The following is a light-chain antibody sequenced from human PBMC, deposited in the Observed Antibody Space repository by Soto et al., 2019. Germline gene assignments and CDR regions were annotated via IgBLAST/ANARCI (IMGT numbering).Light chain of an antibody. CDR1: QSVSSN. CDR2: GAS. Sequence: EIVMTQSPATLSLSPWEIATLSCRASQSVSSNLAWYQQKPGQAPRLLIYGASTRATGIPARFSGSGSGTEFTLTISSLQSEDFAVYYCQQYHNWPPITFGQGTRLEIK. CDR3: QQYHNWPPIT. J-gene: IGKJ5*01. V-gene: IGKV3-15*01.